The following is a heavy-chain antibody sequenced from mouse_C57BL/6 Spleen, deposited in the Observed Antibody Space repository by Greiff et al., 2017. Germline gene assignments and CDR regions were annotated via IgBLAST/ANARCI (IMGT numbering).Heavy chain of an antibody. CDR3: TTGLITTVVATGYNWYFDV. Sequence: VQLKQSGAELVRPGASVKLSCTASGFNIKDYYMHWVKQRPEQGLEWIGRIDPEDGDTEYAPKFQGKATMTADTSSNTAYLQLSSLTSEDTAVYYCTTGLITTVVATGYNWYFDVWGTGTTVTVSS. CDR2: IDPEDGDT. J-gene: IGHJ1*03. V-gene: IGHV14-1*01. CDR1: GFNIKDYY. D-gene: IGHD1-1*01.